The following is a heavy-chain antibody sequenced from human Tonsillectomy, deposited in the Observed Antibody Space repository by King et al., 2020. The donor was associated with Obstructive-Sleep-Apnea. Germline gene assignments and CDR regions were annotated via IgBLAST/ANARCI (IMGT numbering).Heavy chain of an antibody. Sequence: VQLVESGGGLVQPGGSLRLSCAASGFTFSSYWMSWVRQAPGKGLEGVANIKQDGSDRYYVDSVKGRFTISRDNAKNSLYLQIDSLRAEDTAVYYCAREGASGWYEQKECFQYWGQGTLVTVSS. D-gene: IGHD6-19*01. CDR2: IKQDGSDR. J-gene: IGHJ1*01. CDR1: GFTFSSYW. V-gene: IGHV3-7*03. CDR3: AREGASGWYEQKECFQY.